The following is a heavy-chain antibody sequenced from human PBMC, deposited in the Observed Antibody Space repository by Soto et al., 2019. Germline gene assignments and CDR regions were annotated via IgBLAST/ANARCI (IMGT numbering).Heavy chain of an antibody. D-gene: IGHD1-26*01. CDR3: ASRIPVGTYGAPYFQH. CDR1: GFTFSNYG. J-gene: IGHJ1*01. CDR2: ISNDGSNK. V-gene: IGHV3-30*03. Sequence: PGGSLRLSCAVSGFTFSNYGMHWVRQGPGKGLEWVAVISNDGSNKYYADSVKGRFTISRDNSKNTLYLQMNSLRAEDTAVYYCASRIPVGTYGAPYFQHWGQGTLVTVSS.